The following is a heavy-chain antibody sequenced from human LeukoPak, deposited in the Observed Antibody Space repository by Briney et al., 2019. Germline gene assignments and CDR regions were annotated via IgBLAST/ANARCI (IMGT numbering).Heavy chain of an antibody. V-gene: IGHV4-59*01. CDR2: IYYSGST. CDR1: GGSISSYY. CDR3: ARGWGVVTAGGYFDL. J-gene: IGHJ2*01. D-gene: IGHD2-21*02. Sequence: PSETLSLTCTVSGGSISSYYWSWIRQPPGKGLEWIGYIYYSGSTNYNPSLKSRDTISVDTSKNQFSLKLSSVTAADTAVYYCARGWGVVTAGGYFDLWGRGTLVTVSS.